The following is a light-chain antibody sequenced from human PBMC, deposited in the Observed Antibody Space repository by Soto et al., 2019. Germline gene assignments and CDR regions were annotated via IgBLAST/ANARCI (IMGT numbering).Light chain of an antibody. CDR3: SSYTSSISRV. V-gene: IGLV2-14*01. Sequence: HSGLAPPASGPGCPGQSMTISCTATSSDVGGYNYVSWYQQHPGKAPKLMIYDVSNRPSGVSNRFSGSKSGNTASLTISGFQAEDEAAYYCSSYTSSISRVFGGGTKVPVL. CDR2: DVS. J-gene: IGLJ2*01. CDR1: SSDVGGYNY.